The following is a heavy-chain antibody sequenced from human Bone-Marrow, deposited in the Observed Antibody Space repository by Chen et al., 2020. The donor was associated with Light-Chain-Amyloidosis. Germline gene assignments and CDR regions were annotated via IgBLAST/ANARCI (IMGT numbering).Heavy chain of an antibody. CDR1: GYTFPNYW. J-gene: IGHJ4*02. CDR3: ARRRDGYNFDY. Sequence: EVQLEQSGPEVKKPGESLKISCTGSGYTFPNYWIGWVRQMPGKGLDWMGVIYPDDSDARYSPSFEGQVTISADKSITTAYLQWRSLKASDTAMYYCARRRDGYNFDYWGQGTLVTVSS. V-gene: IGHV5-51*01. D-gene: IGHD5-12*01. CDR2: IYPDDSDA.